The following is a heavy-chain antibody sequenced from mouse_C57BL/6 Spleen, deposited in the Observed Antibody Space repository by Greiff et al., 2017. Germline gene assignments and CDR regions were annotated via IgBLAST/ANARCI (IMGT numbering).Heavy chain of an antibody. CDR3: AREDYDYVWYFDV. V-gene: IGHV5-4*01. CDR2: ISDGGSST. J-gene: IGHJ1*03. D-gene: IGHD2-4*01. Sequence: EVKLVESGGGLVKPGGSLKLSCAASGFTFSSYAMSWVRQTPEKRLEWVATISDGGSSTYYPDNVKGRFTISRDNAKNTLFLQMSHLNSEDPAMYYCAREDYDYVWYFDVWGTGTTVTVSS. CDR1: GFTFSSYA.